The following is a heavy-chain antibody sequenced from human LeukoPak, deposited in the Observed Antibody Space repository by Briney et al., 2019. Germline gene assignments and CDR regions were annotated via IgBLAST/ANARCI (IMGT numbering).Heavy chain of an antibody. CDR1: GFTFSSYA. Sequence: PGGSLRLSCAASGFTFSSYAMHWVRQAPGKGLEWVAVISYDGSNKYYADSVEGRFTISRDNSKNTLYLQMNSLRAEDTAVYYCAYGSGSSAPHYFDYWGQGTLVTVSS. CDR2: ISYDGSNK. D-gene: IGHD3-10*01. V-gene: IGHV3-30*04. CDR3: AYGSGSSAPHYFDY. J-gene: IGHJ4*02.